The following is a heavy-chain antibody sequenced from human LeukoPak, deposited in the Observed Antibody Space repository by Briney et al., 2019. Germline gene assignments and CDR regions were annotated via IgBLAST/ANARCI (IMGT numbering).Heavy chain of an antibody. J-gene: IGHJ4*01. V-gene: IGHV3-30*04. CDR2: ISYDGSNK. Sequence: GRSLRLSCAASGFTFSGYAMHWVRQAPGKGLEWVAVISYDGSNKYYADSVKGRFTISRDNSKNTLYLQMNSLRAEDTAVYYCAKDLRSSGYVDYWRQEPWSPSPQ. CDR1: GFTFSGYA. CDR3: AKDLRSSGYVDY. D-gene: IGHD6-19*01.